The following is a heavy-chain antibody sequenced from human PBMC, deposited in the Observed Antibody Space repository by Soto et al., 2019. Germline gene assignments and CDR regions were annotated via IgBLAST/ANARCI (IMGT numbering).Heavy chain of an antibody. J-gene: IGHJ6*02. CDR3: ATSSIAARPPGDYGMDV. D-gene: IGHD6-6*01. Sequence: GESLKISCKGSGYSFTSYWIGWVRQMPGKGLEWMGIIYPGDSDTRYSPSFQGQVTISADKSISTAYLQWSSLKASDTAMYYCATSSIAARPPGDYGMDVWGQGTTVTV. V-gene: IGHV5-51*01. CDR2: IYPGDSDT. CDR1: GYSFTSYW.